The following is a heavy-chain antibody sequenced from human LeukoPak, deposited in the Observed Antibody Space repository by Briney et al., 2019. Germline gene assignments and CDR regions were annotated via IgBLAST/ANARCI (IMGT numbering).Heavy chain of an antibody. CDR2: ISSSSIYI. CDR3: ARTYAYDATGDRGH. J-gene: IGHJ4*02. V-gene: IGHV3-21*01. D-gene: IGHD3-16*01. CDR1: GFTFSSYT. Sequence: GGSLRLSCAASGFTFSSYTMNWVRQAPGKGLEWVSSISSSSIYIYYADSVKGRFTISRDNAKNSLYLQMNSLRAEDTAVYYCARTYAYDATGDRGHWGQGTLVTVSS.